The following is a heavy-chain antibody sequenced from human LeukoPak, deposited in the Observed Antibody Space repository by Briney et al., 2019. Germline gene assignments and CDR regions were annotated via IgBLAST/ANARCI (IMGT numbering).Heavy chain of an antibody. V-gene: IGHV1-2*02. CDR3: ARDPIDYYDSSGYWKSDNWFDP. J-gene: IGHJ5*02. CDR1: GYTFTGYY. CDR2: INPNSCGT. Sequence: GASVKVSGKASGYTFTGYYMHWVRQAPGQGLEWMGWINPNSCGTNYAQKFQGSVTMTRDTSISTAYIALSRLSSDDTAVYYCARDPIDYYDSSGYWKSDNWFDPWGQGTLVTVSS. D-gene: IGHD3-22*01.